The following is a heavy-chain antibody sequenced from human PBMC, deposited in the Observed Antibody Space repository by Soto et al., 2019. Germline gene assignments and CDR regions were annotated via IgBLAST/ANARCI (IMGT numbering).Heavy chain of an antibody. J-gene: IGHJ4*02. CDR3: ARASYSKNWYLQV. Sequence: GGSLRLSCAASGFTFSNYAMHWVRQAPGKGLEWVAVIWFDGTNKYYVDSVKGRFTISRDNSVNTLYLQMNSLSTEDTAVYYCARASYSKNWYLQVWGQGTLVTVYS. CDR1: GFTFSNYA. V-gene: IGHV3-33*01. CDR2: IWFDGTNK. D-gene: IGHD6-13*01.